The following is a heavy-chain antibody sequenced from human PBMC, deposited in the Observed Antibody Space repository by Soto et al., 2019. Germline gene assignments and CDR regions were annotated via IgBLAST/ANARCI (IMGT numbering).Heavy chain of an antibody. CDR1: GGSFSGYY. J-gene: IGHJ5*02. Sequence: SETLSLTCAVYGGSFSGYYWSWIRQPPGKGLEWIGEINHSGSTNYNPSLKSRVTISVDTSKNQFSLKLSSVTAADTAVYYCARRESITMVRRVPRRWFDAWGQGTRVTVSS. V-gene: IGHV4-34*01. CDR3: ARRESITMVRRVPRRWFDA. D-gene: IGHD3-10*01. CDR2: INHSGST.